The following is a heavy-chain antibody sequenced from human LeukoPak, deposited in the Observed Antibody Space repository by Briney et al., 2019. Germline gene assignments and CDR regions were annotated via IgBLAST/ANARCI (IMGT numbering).Heavy chain of an antibody. D-gene: IGHD3-22*01. Sequence: PGGSLRLSCAASGFTFSSYGMHWVRQAPGKGLEWVAVIWYDGSNKYYADSVKGRFTISRDNSKNTVYLQMNSLRAEDTAVYYCARSYYGSTGYPFDYWGQGTLVTVSS. V-gene: IGHV3-33*01. J-gene: IGHJ4*02. CDR2: IWYDGSNK. CDR3: ARSYYGSTGYPFDY. CDR1: GFTFSSYG.